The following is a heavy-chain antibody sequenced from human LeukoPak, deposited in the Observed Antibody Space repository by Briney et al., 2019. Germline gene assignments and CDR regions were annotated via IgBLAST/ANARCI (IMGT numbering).Heavy chain of an antibody. J-gene: IGHJ3*02. Sequence: VASVKISCKAFGGSFSSEAISWVRQAPGQGLEWMGRIIPIFGTANYAQKFQGRVTITTDESTSTAHMELSSLRSEDTAVYYCARDDYGGTDAFDIWGQGTMVTVSS. V-gene: IGHV1-69*05. CDR2: IIPIFGTA. D-gene: IGHD4-23*01. CDR1: GGSFSSEA. CDR3: ARDDYGGTDAFDI.